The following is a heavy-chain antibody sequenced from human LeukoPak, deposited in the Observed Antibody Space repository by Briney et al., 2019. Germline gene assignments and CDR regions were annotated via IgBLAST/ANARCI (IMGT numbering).Heavy chain of an antibody. Sequence: SETLSLTCAVSGGSISSSNWWSWVRQPPGKGLEWNWEIYHSGSTNYNPSLKSRVTISVDKSKNQFSLKLSSVTAADTAVYYCARGTRIAARRGVFDYWGQGTLVTVSS. CDR3: ARGTRIAARRGVFDY. D-gene: IGHD6-6*01. CDR1: GGSISSSNW. CDR2: IYHSGST. J-gene: IGHJ4*02. V-gene: IGHV4-4*02.